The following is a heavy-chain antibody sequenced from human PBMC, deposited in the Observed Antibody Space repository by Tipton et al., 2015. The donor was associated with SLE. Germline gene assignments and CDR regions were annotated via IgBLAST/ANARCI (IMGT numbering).Heavy chain of an antibody. CDR2: IYYTGTT. CDR1: GGSVTNYY. D-gene: IGHD3-22*01. J-gene: IGHJ4*02. V-gene: IGHV4-59*02. Sequence: LSLTCTVSGGSVTNYYWSWIRQPPGKGLEWIGYIYYTGTTSYNPSLKSRLIMTVDTSKNQFSLKLTSVTAADTAVYYCARDGVYSSSYYHEFWGQGILVTVSS. CDR3: ARDGVYSSSYYHEF.